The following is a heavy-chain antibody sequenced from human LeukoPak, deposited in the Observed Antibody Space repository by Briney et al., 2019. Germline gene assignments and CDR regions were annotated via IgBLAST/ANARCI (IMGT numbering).Heavy chain of an antibody. J-gene: IGHJ4*02. CDR3: GNLD. CDR1: GLNFNSRW. Sequence: GGSLRLSCVASGLNFNSRWMDWVRRAPGQGLEWVASIKEDGSETHYVDSVRGRFTISRDNAKNTLYLQMNSLRAEDTAVYYCGNLDWGQGTLVTVSS. CDR2: IKEDGSET. V-gene: IGHV3-7*01.